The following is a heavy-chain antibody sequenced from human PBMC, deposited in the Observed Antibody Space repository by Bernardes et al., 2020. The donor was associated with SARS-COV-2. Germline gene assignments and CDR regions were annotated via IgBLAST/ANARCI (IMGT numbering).Heavy chain of an antibody. CDR1: GGSISSQY. Sequence: SETLSLTCTVSGGSISSQYWSWIRQPPGKGLEWIAYIYYSGSTNYNPSLKSRVTISVDTSKNQFSLKLNSVTAADTAVYYCARIRGGTFDIWGQGTVVTVSS. V-gene: IGHV4-59*11. J-gene: IGHJ3*02. CDR3: ARIRGGTFDI. D-gene: IGHD3-10*01. CDR2: IYYSGST.